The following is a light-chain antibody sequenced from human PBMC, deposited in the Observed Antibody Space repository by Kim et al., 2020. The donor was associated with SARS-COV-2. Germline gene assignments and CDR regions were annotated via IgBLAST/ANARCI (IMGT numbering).Light chain of an antibody. CDR1: QNVANSY. CDR2: GAS. Sequence: EIVLTQSPGTLSLSPGERATLSCRASQNVANSYLAWYQQKPDQAPRLLIYGASSRATGIPDRFSGSGSGTDFTLTISRLEPEDFASYYCQQYGDSPSTFGQGTKVDIK. V-gene: IGKV3-20*01. J-gene: IGKJ1*01. CDR3: QQYGDSPST.